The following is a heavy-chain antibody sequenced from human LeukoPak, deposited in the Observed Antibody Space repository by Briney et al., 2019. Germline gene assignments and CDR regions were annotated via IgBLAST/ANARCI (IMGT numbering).Heavy chain of an antibody. J-gene: IGHJ6*02. CDR3: ARNDYYYYYYGMDV. CDR1: GFTFSSYW. CDR2: IKQDGSEK. Sequence: GGSLRLSCAASGFTFSSYWMSWVRQAPGKGLEWVANIKQDGSEKYYVDSVKGRFTISRDNAKNSLYLQMNSPRAEDTAVYYCARNDYYYYYYGMDVWGQGTTVTVSS. V-gene: IGHV3-7*04. D-gene: IGHD3-3*01.